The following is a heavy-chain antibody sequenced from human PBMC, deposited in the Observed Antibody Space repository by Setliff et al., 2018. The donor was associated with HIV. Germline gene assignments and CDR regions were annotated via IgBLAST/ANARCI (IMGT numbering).Heavy chain of an antibody. CDR3: ARDDHYYDSGSYYSDWYFDL. J-gene: IGHJ2*01. D-gene: IGHD3-10*01. CDR1: GYTFTAYY. V-gene: IGHV1-69*13. Sequence: GASVKVSCKAYGYTFTAYYMHWVRQAPGQGLEWMGGIIPIFGSTKYAQKFQGRVTITADESTSTADMELSSLRSEDTAVYYCARDDHYYDSGSYYSDWYFDLWGRGTLVTVSS. CDR2: IIPIFGST.